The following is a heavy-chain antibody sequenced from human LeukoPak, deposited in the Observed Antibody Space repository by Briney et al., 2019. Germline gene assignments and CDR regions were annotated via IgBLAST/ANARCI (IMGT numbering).Heavy chain of an antibody. CDR3: ARDRLATGGMDV. D-gene: IGHD1-26*01. J-gene: IGHJ6*02. CDR2: IYYSGST. CDR1: GGSISSSSYY. Sequence: SETLSLTCTVSGGSISSSSYYWGWIRQPPGKGLEWIGSIYYSGSTYYNPSLKSRVTISADTSKNQFSLKLSSVTAADTAVYYCARDRLATGGMDVWGQGTTVTVSS. V-gene: IGHV4-39*02.